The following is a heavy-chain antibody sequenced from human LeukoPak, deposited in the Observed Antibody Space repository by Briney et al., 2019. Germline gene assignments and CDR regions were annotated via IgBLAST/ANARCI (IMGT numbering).Heavy chain of an antibody. CDR3: AKGDIVVVPAAAFDY. CDR1: GFTFSSYA. V-gene: IGHV3-23*01. J-gene: IGHJ4*02. CDR2: ISGSGGST. D-gene: IGHD2-2*01. Sequence: GGSLRLSCAASGFTFSSYAMSWVRQAPGKGLEWVSAISGSGGSTYYADSVKGRFTISRDNAKNSLYLQMNSLRAEDTAVYYCAKGDIVVVPAAAFDYWGQGTLVTVSS.